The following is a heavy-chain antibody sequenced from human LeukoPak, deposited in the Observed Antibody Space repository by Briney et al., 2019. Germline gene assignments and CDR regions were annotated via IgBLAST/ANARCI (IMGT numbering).Heavy chain of an antibody. V-gene: IGHV1-69-2*01. CDR2: IDPEDGET. CDR1: GYTSTDYY. D-gene: IGHD1-20*01. CDR3: ATGHITGGTGFDY. Sequence: ASXKISCKVSGYTSTDYYVHWVQQAPGKGLEWMGLIDPEDGETIYAEEFQGRVSITADTSTDTAYMELSSLRFDDTAVYYCATGHITGGTGFDYWGQGTLVTVSS. J-gene: IGHJ4*02.